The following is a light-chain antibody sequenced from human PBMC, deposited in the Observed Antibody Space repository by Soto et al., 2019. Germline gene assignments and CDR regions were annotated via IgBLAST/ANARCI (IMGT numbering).Light chain of an antibody. V-gene: IGKV3-11*01. CDR2: DAS. Sequence: EIVLTQSPATLSLSLGERATLSCRASQSVSSYLAWYQQRPGQAPRLLMYDASNRATGIPARFSGSGSGTDFTLTISSLEPEDFALYYCQQRSNWPLTFGGGTKVEI. CDR1: QSVSSY. CDR3: QQRSNWPLT. J-gene: IGKJ4*01.